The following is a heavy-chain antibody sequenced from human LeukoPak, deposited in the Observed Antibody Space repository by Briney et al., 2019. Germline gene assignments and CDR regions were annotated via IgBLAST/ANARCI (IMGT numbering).Heavy chain of an antibody. CDR2: INCNSGGT. J-gene: IGHJ3*02. CDR1: AFTFTDYY. Sequence: ASVKVSCNSSAFTFTDYYMHWVRQAPGQGLEWMGYINCNSGGTNYVQKFQCRVTMTRDTYISTVYMELSWVRSDDTAVFYCARTKGTSYYDNSGYGAFDIWGQGTMVSVSS. V-gene: IGHV1-2*02. CDR3: ARTKGTSYYDNSGYGAFDI. D-gene: IGHD3-22*01.